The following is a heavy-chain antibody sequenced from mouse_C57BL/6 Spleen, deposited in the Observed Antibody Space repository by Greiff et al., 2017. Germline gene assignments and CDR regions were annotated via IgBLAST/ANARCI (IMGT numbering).Heavy chain of an antibody. V-gene: IGHV2-2*01. CDR3: ARTGDDDGGGDY. CDR2: MWSGGST. Sequence: VQLQQSGPGLVQPSQSLSISCTASGFPLTSYGVHWVRQSPGKGLEWLGVMWSGGSTDYNAAFISRQSISKDNSKSQVFFKMNSLQADDTSIYYCARTGDDDGGGDYWGQGTTLTVSS. D-gene: IGHD2-4*01. CDR1: GFPLTSYG. J-gene: IGHJ2*01.